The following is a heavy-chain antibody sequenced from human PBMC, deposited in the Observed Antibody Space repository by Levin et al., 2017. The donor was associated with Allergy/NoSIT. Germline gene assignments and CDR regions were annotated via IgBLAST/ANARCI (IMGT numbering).Heavy chain of an antibody. CDR3: VKSTWASYFDY. D-gene: IGHD7-27*01. J-gene: IGHJ4*02. CDR2: ISDDGINK. CDR1: GFSFSRHG. V-gene: IGHV3-30*18. Sequence: LSLTCVGSGFSFSRHGIHWVRQAPGKGLEWVAVISDDGINKYYVDSVKGRFTISRDNSKNTLYLQMNNLRAEDTAVYYCVKSTWASYFDYWGQGTLVTVSS.